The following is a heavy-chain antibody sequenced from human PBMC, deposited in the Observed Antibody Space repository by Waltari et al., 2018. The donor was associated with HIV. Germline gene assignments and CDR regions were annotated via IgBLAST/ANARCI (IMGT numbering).Heavy chain of an antibody. CDR2: IYYSGST. J-gene: IGHJ5*02. D-gene: IGHD4-17*01. CDR1: GGSISTSSYY. CDR3: ARAGYGGNGNDFDP. Sequence: QLQLQESGPGLVKPSETLSLTCTVSGGSISTSSYYWLWIRQPPRKGLEWIGSIYYSGSTYYNPSLKSRVTISVDTSKNQFSLKLSSVTAADTAVYYCARAGYGGNGNDFDPWGQGTLVTVSS. V-gene: IGHV4-39*07.